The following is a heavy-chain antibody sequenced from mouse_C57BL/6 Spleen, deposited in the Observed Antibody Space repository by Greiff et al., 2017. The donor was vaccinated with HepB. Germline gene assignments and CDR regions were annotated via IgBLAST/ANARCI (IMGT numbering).Heavy chain of an antibody. V-gene: IGHV1-69*01. CDR2: IDPSDSYT. Sequence: VKLQQPGAELVMPGASVKLSCKASGYTFTSYWMHWVKQRPGQGLEWIGEIDPSDSYTNYNQKFKGKSTLTVDKSSSTAYMQLSRLTSEDSAVYYCARKDYGSSFFEYWGQGTTLTVSS. D-gene: IGHD1-1*01. J-gene: IGHJ2*01. CDR3: ARKDYGSSFFEY. CDR1: GYTFTSYW.